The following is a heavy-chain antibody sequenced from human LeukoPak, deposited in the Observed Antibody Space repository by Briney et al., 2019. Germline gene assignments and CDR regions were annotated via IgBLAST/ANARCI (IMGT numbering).Heavy chain of an antibody. Sequence: PGGSLRLSCAASGFTFSSYAMSWVRQAPGKVLEWVSAISGSGGSTYYADSVKGRFTISRDNSKNTLYLQMNSLRAEDTAVYYCAKVAYQLPQWHYYYYMDVWGKGTTVTVSS. J-gene: IGHJ6*03. D-gene: IGHD2-2*01. CDR3: AKVAYQLPQWHYYYYMDV. CDR1: GFTFSSYA. V-gene: IGHV3-23*01. CDR2: ISGSGGST.